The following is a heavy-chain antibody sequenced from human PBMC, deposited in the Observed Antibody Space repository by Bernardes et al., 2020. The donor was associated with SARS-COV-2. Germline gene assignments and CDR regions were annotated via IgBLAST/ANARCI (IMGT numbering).Heavy chain of an antibody. J-gene: IGHJ4*02. CDR2: IKVHTYGGTK. CDR1: VFTFPHAW. D-gene: IGHD4-17*01. CDR3: TTDLHDYGDLDY. Sequence: SCAACVFTFPHAWISWVRLAPATAREWVGLIKVHTYGGTKDYAAPVKGRFTISRDDSKNTMYLQMNSLKTEDTAVYYCTTDLHDYGDLDYWGQGTLVTVSS. V-gene: IGHV3-15*01.